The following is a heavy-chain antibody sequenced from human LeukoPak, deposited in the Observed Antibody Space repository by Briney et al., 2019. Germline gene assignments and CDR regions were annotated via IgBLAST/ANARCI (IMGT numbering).Heavy chain of an antibody. CDR1: GFTFSSYG. V-gene: IGHV3-30*18. Sequence: GGSLRLSWAASGFTFSSYGMHWVRQAPGKGLEWVAVISYDGSNKYYADSVKGRFTISRDNSKNTLYLQMNSLRAEDTAVYYCAKVPGDSGSSFVDYWGQGTLVTVSS. D-gene: IGHD1-26*01. J-gene: IGHJ4*02. CDR3: AKVPGDSGSSFVDY. CDR2: ISYDGSNK.